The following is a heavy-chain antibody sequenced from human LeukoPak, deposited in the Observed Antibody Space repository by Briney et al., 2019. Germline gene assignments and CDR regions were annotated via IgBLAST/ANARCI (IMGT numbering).Heavy chain of an antibody. J-gene: IGHJ4*02. D-gene: IGHD2-2*01. Sequence: EASVNVSCKASGYTFTSYGISWVRQAPGQGVEWMGGISAYSGNTNYAQRLQGRVTMTTDTHTRTPYIARRGLRSDDTAVYYCARRRGIREPASGYWGQGTLVTVSS. V-gene: IGHV1-18*01. CDR3: ARRRGIREPASGY. CDR1: GYTFTSYG. CDR2: ISAYSGNT.